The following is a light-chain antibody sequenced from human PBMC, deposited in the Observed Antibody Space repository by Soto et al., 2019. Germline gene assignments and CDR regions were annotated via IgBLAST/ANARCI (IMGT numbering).Light chain of an antibody. CDR1: QSVSSSY. J-gene: IGKJ1*01. V-gene: IGKV3-20*01. CDR2: AAS. CDR3: QQYGSSGT. Sequence: EMVLTQSPGTRSLSQGERASLACMASQSVSSSYFAWYQQHPGPAPRLLVSAASNRATATPDRFSGSGSGTAFTLTITRLEPEAFAVYYCQQYGSSGTFGQGTTVDI.